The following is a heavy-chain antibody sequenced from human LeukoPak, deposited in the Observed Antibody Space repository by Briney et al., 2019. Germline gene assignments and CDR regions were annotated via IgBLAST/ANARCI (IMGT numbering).Heavy chain of an antibody. CDR2: INPNSGGT. CDR3: AREAYSSPGLLPPYYYYYMDV. J-gene: IGHJ6*03. CDR1: GYTFTGYY. Sequence: GASVKVSCKASGYTFTGYYMHWVRQAPGQGLEWMGRINPNSGGTNYAQKFQDRVTITRDTSISTAYMELSRLRSDDTAVYYCAREAYSSPGLLPPYYYYYMDVWGKGPTVTVSS. D-gene: IGHD6-13*01. V-gene: IGHV1-2*06.